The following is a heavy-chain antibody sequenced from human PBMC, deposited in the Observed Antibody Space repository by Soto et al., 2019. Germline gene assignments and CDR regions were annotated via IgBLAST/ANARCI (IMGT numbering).Heavy chain of an antibody. V-gene: IGHV1-46*01. CDR2: INPSGGST. Sequence: ASVKVSCKASGYTFTSYYMHWVRQAPGQGLEWMGIINPSGGSTSYAQKFQGRVTITRDTSTSTVYMELSSLRSEDTAVYYCARDRIYCGGDCYFVYYYGMDVWGQGTTVTVSS. J-gene: IGHJ6*02. D-gene: IGHD2-21*02. CDR3: ARDRIYCGGDCYFVYYYGMDV. CDR1: GYTFTSYY.